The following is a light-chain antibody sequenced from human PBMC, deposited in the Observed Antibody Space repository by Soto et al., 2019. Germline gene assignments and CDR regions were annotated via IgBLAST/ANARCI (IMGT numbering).Light chain of an antibody. Sequence: QSVLTQPASVSGSPGQSITISCTGNSTDIGEQKSVSWYQQHPGKAPELLIYDVNGRPTGFSHRFSGSKSGNTASLSISGLQPDDEADYYCSSYTGRRTYVFGSGTKVTVL. CDR1: STDIGEQKS. V-gene: IGLV2-14*03. CDR3: SSYTGRRTYV. CDR2: DVN. J-gene: IGLJ1*01.